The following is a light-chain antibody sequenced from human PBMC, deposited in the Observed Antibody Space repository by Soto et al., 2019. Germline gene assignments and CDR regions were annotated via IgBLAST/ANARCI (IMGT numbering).Light chain of an antibody. CDR2: GAS. V-gene: IGKV1-9*01. CDR1: QGIANF. CDR3: QQLNSFPIP. J-gene: IGKJ3*01. Sequence: IQLTQSPSSLSASVGDRVTIPCRASQGIANFLAWYQQKPGKATKLPLYGASTLQSGVPSRFSGSGSGTDFTLTIIILQPEDFATYYFQQLNSFPIPFGPGTKVDIK.